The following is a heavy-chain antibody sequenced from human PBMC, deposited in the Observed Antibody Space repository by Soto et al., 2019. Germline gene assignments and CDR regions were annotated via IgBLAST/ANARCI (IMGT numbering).Heavy chain of an antibody. D-gene: IGHD3-10*01. CDR3: ARDYYGSPLAMDV. CDR1: GDSISSGDYY. J-gene: IGHJ6*02. V-gene: IGHV4-30-4*01. Sequence: QVQLQESGPGLVKPSQTLSLTCTVSGDSISSGDYYWSWIRQPPGKGLEWIGYIYNSGSTYYNPSLTSRVTISVDTSKNQVSLKLRSVTAADTAVYYCARDYYGSPLAMDVWGQGTTVTVSS. CDR2: IYNSGST.